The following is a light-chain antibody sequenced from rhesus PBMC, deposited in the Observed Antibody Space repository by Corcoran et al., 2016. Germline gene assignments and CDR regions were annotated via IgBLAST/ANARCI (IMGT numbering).Light chain of an antibody. V-gene: IGKV1-74*01. CDR1: QDITNN. CDR3: QHGYGTPLYS. J-gene: IGKJ2*01. CDR2: KAS. Sequence: DIQMTQSPSSLSASIGDRVTITCQASQDITNNLAWYQQKPVNVLNLLIYKASTLNSVVTSRFSGSGSGTDFTITISSLQPEDFASYYGQHGYGTPLYSFGQGTKVEIK.